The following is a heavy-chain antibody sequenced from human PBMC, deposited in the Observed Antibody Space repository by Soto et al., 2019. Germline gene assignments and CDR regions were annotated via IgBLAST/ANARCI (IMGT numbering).Heavy chain of an antibody. CDR2: IYDGGRT. J-gene: IGHJ4*02. CDR1: GGSISTVDYW. Sequence: QVQLQESGPGLVKPSQTLSLTCTVSGGSISTVDYWWSWIRQSPDMGLEWIGHIYDGGRTYNNPSLESRVTRSVDTSKSQLSLTLSSVSAADTAVYYCARGPSGDKVDSWGQGTLVTVSS. V-gene: IGHV4-30-4*01. D-gene: IGHD7-27*01. CDR3: ARGPSGDKVDS.